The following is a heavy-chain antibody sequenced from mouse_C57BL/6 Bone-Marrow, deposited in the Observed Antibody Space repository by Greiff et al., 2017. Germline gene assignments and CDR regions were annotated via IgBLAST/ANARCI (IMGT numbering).Heavy chain of an antibody. D-gene: IGHD2-12*01. CDR2: ISDGGSYT. CDR3: AREPLYDD. Sequence: EVKLMESGGGLVKPGGSLKLSCAASGFTFSSYAMSWVRQTPEKRLEWVATISDGGSYTYYPDNVKGRFTISRDNAKNNLYLQMSHLKSEDTAMYYCAREPLYDDWGQGTLVTVSA. V-gene: IGHV5-4*03. J-gene: IGHJ3*01. CDR1: GFTFSSYA.